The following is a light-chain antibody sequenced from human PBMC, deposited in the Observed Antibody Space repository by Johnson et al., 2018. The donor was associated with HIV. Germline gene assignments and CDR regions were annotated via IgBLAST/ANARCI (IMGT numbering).Light chain of an antibody. J-gene: IGLJ1*01. CDR2: ENN. Sequence: SVLTQPPSVSAAPGQKVTIFCSGSSSNIGNNHVSWYQPLPGTAPKLLIYENNKRPSGIPDRFSGSKSGTSATLGITGLQTGDEADYYCGTWHSALSGGGFFGTGTRVSVL. CDR1: SSNIGNNH. V-gene: IGLV1-51*02. CDR3: GTWHSALSGGGF.